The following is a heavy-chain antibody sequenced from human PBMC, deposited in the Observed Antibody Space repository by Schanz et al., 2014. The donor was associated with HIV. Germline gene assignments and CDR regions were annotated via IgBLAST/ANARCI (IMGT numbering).Heavy chain of an antibody. CDR3: ARAWGSYRRYYFEP. V-gene: IGHV1-18*01. Sequence: QVQLVQSGPEVKKPGASVKVSCKASGYTFISYVISWVRQAPGQGLEWMGWISAYNGNTNYAQKFQGRLTMTTDTSTSTAYMELRSLRSDDTALYFCARAWGSYRRYYFEPWGQGTLVTVSS. D-gene: IGHD3-16*02. CDR1: GYTFISYV. J-gene: IGHJ4*02. CDR2: ISAYNGNT.